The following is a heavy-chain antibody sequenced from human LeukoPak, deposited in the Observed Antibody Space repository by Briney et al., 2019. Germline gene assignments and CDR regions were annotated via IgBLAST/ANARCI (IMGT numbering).Heavy chain of an antibody. CDR1: GYTFTGYY. V-gene: IGHV1-2*02. D-gene: IGHD5-18*01. J-gene: IGHJ2*01. Sequence: ASVKVSCKASGYTFTGYYMHWVRQAPGQGLEWMGWINPNSGGTNYAQKFQGRVTMTRDTSISTAYMELSRLRSDDTAVYYCARSGYSYGTSYWYFDLWGRXTLVTVSS. CDR2: INPNSGGT. CDR3: ARSGYSYGTSYWYFDL.